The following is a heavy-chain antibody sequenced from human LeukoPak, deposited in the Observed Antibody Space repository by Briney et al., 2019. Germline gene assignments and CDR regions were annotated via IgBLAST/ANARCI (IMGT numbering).Heavy chain of an antibody. CDR2: IYYSGST. CDR3: ARDYYYDSSGYSS. CDR1: GGSISNYY. D-gene: IGHD3-22*01. J-gene: IGHJ5*02. V-gene: IGHV4-59*12. Sequence: SETLSLTCTVSGGSISNYYWSWIRQPPGKGLEWIGYIYYSGSTNYNPSLKSRVTISVDTSKNQFSLKLSSVTAADTAVYYCARDYYYDSSGYSSWGQGTLVTVSS.